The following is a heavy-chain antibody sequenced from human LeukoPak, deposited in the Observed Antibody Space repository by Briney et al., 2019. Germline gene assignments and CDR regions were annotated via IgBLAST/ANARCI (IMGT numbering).Heavy chain of an antibody. D-gene: IGHD3-22*01. V-gene: IGHV3-11*06. Sequence: GGSLRLSCAASGFSFSNFYMSWIRQALGKGLEWVSYISSSSTYTNSADSVRGRFTISRDNAKNSLYLQMNSLRVEDTAVYYCARKSDSSGYYDYWGQGTLVTVSS. CDR1: GFSFSNFY. J-gene: IGHJ4*02. CDR2: ISSSSTYT. CDR3: ARKSDSSGYYDY.